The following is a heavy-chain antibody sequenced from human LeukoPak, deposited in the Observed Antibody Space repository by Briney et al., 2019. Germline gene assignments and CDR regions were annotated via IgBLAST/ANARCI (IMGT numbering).Heavy chain of an antibody. CDR2: IRYDGSNK. V-gene: IGHV3-30*02. CDR3: AREKRLGYFEWLPTHYYYYYYMYV. J-gene: IGHJ6*03. CDR1: GFTFSSYG. Sequence: GRSLRLSCAASGFTFSSYGMHWVRQAPGKWLEWVAFIRYDGSNKYYADSVKSRFSNARYNYNNSLYLQMNSLRAEDTAMYYCAREKRLGYFEWLPTHYYYYYYMYVWGKGTTVTVSS. D-gene: IGHD3-3*01.